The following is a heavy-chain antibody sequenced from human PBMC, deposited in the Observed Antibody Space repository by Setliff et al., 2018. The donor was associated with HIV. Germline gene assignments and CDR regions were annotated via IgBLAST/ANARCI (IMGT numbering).Heavy chain of an antibody. V-gene: IGHV1-2*02. CDR2: INPNSGGT. CDR3: AIMAGSSGWYGDY. J-gene: IGHJ4*02. Sequence: ASVKVSCKASGYTFISHPINWVRQAPGQGLEWMGWINPNSGGTNYAQKFQGRVTMTRDTSISTAYMELSRLRSDDTAVYYCAIMAGSSGWYGDYWGQGTLVTVSS. CDR1: GYTFISHP. D-gene: IGHD6-19*01.